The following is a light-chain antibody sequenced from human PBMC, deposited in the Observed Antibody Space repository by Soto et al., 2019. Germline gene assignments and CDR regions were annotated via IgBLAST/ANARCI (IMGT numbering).Light chain of an antibody. CDR3: QQRSNWPPPFT. V-gene: IGKV3-11*01. CDR1: QSVSSY. CDR2: DAS. J-gene: IGKJ3*01. Sequence: EIVLTQSPATLSLSPGERATLSCRASQSVSSYLAWYQQKPGQAPRLLIYDASNRATGIPARFSGSGSGTDFTLTISSLEPEDFAVYYCQQRSNWPPPFTFGPGTTGDIK.